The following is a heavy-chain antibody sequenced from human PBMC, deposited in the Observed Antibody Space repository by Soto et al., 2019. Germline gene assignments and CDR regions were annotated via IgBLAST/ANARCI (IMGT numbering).Heavy chain of an antibody. CDR1: GGSISSYY. CDR2: IYYSGST. D-gene: IGHD5-18*01. Sequence: QVQLQESGPGLVKPSETLSLTCTVSGGSISSYYWSWIRQPPGKGLEWIGYIYYSGSTNYNPSLKSRVTISVDTSKNQFSLKLSSVTAADTAVYYCARLDGIMVTQAYRGSYFDYWGQGTLVTVSS. V-gene: IGHV4-59*01. CDR3: ARLDGIMVTQAYRGSYFDY. J-gene: IGHJ4*02.